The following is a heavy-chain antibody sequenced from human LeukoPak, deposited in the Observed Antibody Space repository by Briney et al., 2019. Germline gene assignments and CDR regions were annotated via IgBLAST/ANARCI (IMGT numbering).Heavy chain of an antibody. CDR1: GFTFSSYG. Sequence: GGSLRLSCAASGFTFSSYGMHWVRQAPGKGLEWVAVISYDGSNKYYADSLKGRFTISRDDAKNSLYLQMNNLRAEDTAVYAHWGSHLFGYWGQGTLVTVSS. V-gene: IGHV3-30*03. CDR2: ISYDGSNK. J-gene: IGHJ4*02. CDR3: WGSHLFGY. D-gene: IGHD7-27*01.